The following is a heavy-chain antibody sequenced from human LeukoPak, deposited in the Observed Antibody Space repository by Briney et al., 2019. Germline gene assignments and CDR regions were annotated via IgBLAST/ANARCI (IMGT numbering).Heavy chain of an antibody. Sequence: PGGSLRLSCAASGFTFSSYSMNWVRQAPGKGLEWVSSISSSSYIYYADSVKGRFTIPRDNAKNSLYLQMNSLRAEDTAVDYCAGGVTIFGVVIMERAFDIWGQGTMVTVSS. V-gene: IGHV3-21*01. CDR1: GFTFSSYS. CDR2: ISSSSYI. CDR3: AGGVTIFGVVIMERAFDI. D-gene: IGHD3-3*01. J-gene: IGHJ3*02.